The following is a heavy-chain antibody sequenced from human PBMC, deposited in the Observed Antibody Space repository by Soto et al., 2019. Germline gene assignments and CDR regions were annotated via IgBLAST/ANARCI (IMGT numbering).Heavy chain of an antibody. Sequence: EVQLLEAGGGLVQPGGSLRLSGVASGFTFSSYAMSWVRQAPGKGLEWDSSFSASGTTTYYADSVRGRFTISRDNYKDTLYLLMNSLRVEDTALYYCAKAGQWLADFDYWGQGTLVTVS. J-gene: IGHJ4*02. V-gene: IGHV3-23*01. CDR1: GFTFSSYA. CDR3: AKAGQWLADFDY. D-gene: IGHD6-19*01. CDR2: FSASGTTT.